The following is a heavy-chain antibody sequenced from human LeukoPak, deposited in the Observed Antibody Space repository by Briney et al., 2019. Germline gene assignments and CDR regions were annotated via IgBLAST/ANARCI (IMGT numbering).Heavy chain of an antibody. V-gene: IGHV4-38-2*01. CDR1: GYSISSGYY. Sequence: SETLSLTCAVSGYSISSGYYWGWIRQPPGKGLEGIGSIFHTGSTYYNPSLKSRVTISVDTSKNQFSLKLSSVTAEDTAVYYCARPGLRSLYSWFDPWGQGTLVTVSS. J-gene: IGHJ5*02. CDR3: ARPGLRSLYSWFDP. CDR2: IFHTGST. D-gene: IGHD2-15*01.